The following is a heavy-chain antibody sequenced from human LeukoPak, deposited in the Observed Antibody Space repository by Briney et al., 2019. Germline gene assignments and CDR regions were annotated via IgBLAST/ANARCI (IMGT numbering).Heavy chain of an antibody. Sequence: ASVKVSCKASGYTFTGYYMHWVRQAPGQGLEWMGWINPNSGGTNYAQKFQGRVTMTRDTSISTAYMELSRLRSDDTAVYYCARGTPYYDILTGSEADVWGQGTTVTVSS. D-gene: IGHD3-9*01. CDR2: INPNSGGT. CDR1: GYTFTGYY. CDR3: ARGTPYYDILTGSEADV. V-gene: IGHV1-2*02. J-gene: IGHJ6*02.